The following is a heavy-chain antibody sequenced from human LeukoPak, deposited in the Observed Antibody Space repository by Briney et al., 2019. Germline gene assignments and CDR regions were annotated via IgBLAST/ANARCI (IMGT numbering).Heavy chain of an antibody. J-gene: IGHJ6*03. D-gene: IGHD6-6*01. V-gene: IGHV5-51*01. CDR1: GYRFTSNY. CDR2: IYPGSSDA. Sequence: GESLKISCQGSGYRFTSNYIGWVRQMPGKGLEWMGIIYPGSSDATYSPSFQGHVTISADKSISTAYLHWSSLKASDTAMYYCARQGGSSSRPHRYYYYYMDVWGKGTTVTVSS. CDR3: ARQGGSSSRPHRYYYYYMDV.